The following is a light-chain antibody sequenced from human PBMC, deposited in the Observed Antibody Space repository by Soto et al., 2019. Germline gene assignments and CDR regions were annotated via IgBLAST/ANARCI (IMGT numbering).Light chain of an antibody. V-gene: IGKV1-9*01. CDR1: QGVSSY. J-gene: IGKJ3*01. Sequence: DIPLTQSPSFLSASVGDRVTITCRASQGVSSYLAWFQQKPGKAPKLLIYAASTLQSGVPSRFSGSGSGTEFTLTISSLQPEDFATYYCQQYENRPYTFGPGTKVDVK. CDR3: QQYENRPYT. CDR2: AAS.